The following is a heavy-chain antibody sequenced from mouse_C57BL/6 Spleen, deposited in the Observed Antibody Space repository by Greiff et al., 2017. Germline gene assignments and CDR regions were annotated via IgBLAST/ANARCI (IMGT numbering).Heavy chain of an antibody. CDR1: GFTFSDYY. D-gene: IGHD1-1*01. J-gene: IGHJ1*03. Sequence: EVKLMESEGGLVQPGSSMKLSCTASGFTFSDYYMAWVRQVPEKGLEWVANINYDGSSTYYLDSLKSRFIISRANAKTILYLQMSSLKSEDTATYYCTRAHYYGSSYEGYFDVGGTGTTVTVSS. CDR3: TRAHYYGSSYEGYFDV. V-gene: IGHV5-16*01. CDR2: INYDGSST.